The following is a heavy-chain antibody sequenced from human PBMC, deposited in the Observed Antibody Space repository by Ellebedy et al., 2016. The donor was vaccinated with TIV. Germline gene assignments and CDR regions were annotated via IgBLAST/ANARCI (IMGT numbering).Heavy chain of an antibody. Sequence: GESLKISCEASGLTFNTYAMHWVRQAPGKGLEWVATIKQGGSEKYYVDSVKGRFTISRDNAKNSLYLQMNSLRAEDTAVYYCARLDAIIDVKSLDYWGQGTLVTVSS. CDR2: IKQGGSEK. V-gene: IGHV3-7*03. D-gene: IGHD3-10*01. CDR3: ARLDAIIDVKSLDY. CDR1: GLTFNTYA. J-gene: IGHJ4*02.